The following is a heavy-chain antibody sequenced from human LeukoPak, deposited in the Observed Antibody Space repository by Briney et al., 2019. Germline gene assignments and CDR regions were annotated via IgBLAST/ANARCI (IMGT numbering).Heavy chain of an antibody. J-gene: IGHJ2*01. V-gene: IGHV4-4*08. D-gene: IGHD4-23*01. Sequence: SETLSLTCTVSGGSISSYYWSWIRQPPGKGLEWIGYISPSGSTNYNPSLESRVTISVGTSKRHISLRLSSVTAADTAVYYCATDYGGNSDWYFDLWGRGTLVTVSS. CDR2: ISPSGST. CDR3: ATDYGGNSDWYFDL. CDR1: GGSISSYY.